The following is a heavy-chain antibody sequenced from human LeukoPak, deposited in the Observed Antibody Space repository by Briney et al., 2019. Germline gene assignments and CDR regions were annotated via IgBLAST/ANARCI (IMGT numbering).Heavy chain of an antibody. V-gene: IGHV4-39*07. D-gene: IGHD3-22*01. J-gene: IGHJ4*02. CDR1: EGSISSSSYY. CDR3: ARVGDSSGYYFFDY. Sequence: SETLSLSCTVSEGSISSSSYYWGWIRQPPGKGLEWMGSIYYSGSTYYNPSLKSRVTISVDTSKNQFSLKLSSVTAADTAVYYCARVGDSSGYYFFDYWGQGTLVTVSS. CDR2: IYYSGST.